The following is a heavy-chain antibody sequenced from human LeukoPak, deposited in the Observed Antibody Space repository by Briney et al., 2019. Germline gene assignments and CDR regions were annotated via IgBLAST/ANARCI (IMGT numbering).Heavy chain of an antibody. V-gene: IGHV1-2*02. CDR2: INPNSGGT. D-gene: IGHD3-10*01. Sequence: GASVKVSCKASGYTFTGYYMHWVRQAPGQGLEWMGWINPNSGGTNYAQKFQGRVTITADKSTSTAYMELSSLRSEDTAVYYCARVGHYYGSGSYLPFFDYWGQGTLVTVSS. J-gene: IGHJ4*02. CDR3: ARVGHYYGSGSYLPFFDY. CDR1: GYTFTGYY.